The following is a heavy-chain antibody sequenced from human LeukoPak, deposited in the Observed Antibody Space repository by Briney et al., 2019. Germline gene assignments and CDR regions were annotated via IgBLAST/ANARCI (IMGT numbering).Heavy chain of an antibody. D-gene: IGHD2-15*01. V-gene: IGHV3-7*01. CDR2: IKQDGSEK. CDR1: GFTFSSYW. CDR3: ARDRVVVVAGYWYFDL. Sequence: GGSLRLSCAASGFTFSSYWMSWVRQAPGKGLEWVANIKQDGSEKYYVDSVKGRFTISRDNAKNSPYLQMNSLRAEDTAVYYCARDRVVVVAGYWYFDLWGRGTLVTVSS. J-gene: IGHJ2*01.